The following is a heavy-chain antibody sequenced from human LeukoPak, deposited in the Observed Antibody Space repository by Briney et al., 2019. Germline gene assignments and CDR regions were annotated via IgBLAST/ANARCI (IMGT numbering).Heavy chain of an antibody. D-gene: IGHD4-23*01. CDR2: ISSSSSYI. CDR1: GFTFSSYS. CDR3: ARSVVAPPDWFDP. V-gene: IGHV3-21*01. J-gene: IGHJ5*02. Sequence: PGGSLRLSCAASGFTFSSYSMNWVRQAPGKGLEWVSSISSSSSYIYYADSVKGRFTISRDNAKNSLYLQMNSLRAEDTAVYYCARSVVAPPDWFDPWGQGTLVTVSS.